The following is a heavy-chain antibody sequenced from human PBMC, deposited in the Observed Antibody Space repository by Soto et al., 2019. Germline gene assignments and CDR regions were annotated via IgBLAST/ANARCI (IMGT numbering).Heavy chain of an antibody. CDR3: ASGIAAAGYETSSGVQ. CDR2: IYPGDSDT. J-gene: IGHJ3*01. V-gene: IGHV5-51*01. D-gene: IGHD6-13*01. Sequence: GESLKISCKGSGYSFTSYWIGWVRQMPGKGLEWMGIIYPGDSDTRYSPSFQGQVTISADKSISTAYLQWSSLKASDTAMYYCASGIAAAGYETSSGVQWGQGTMVTVSS. CDR1: GYSFTSYW.